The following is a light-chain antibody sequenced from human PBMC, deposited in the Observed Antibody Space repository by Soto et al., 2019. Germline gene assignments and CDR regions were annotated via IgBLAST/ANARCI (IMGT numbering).Light chain of an antibody. CDR2: KAS. J-gene: IGKJ1*01. CDR1: QSISSW. V-gene: IGKV1-5*03. CDR3: RQHNSYSRT. Sequence: DIQMAQSPSTLSASVGDRVTITCRSSQSISSWLAWYQQKPGKAPKLLIYKASSLESGVPSRFSGSGAGTEFTLIISSRLPADFATEYCRQHNSYSRTFGQGTKVDIK.